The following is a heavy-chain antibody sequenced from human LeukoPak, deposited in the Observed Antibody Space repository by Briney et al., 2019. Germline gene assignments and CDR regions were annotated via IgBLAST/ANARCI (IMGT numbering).Heavy chain of an antibody. V-gene: IGHV4-31*03. CDR1: GGSISSVGYY. Sequence: SQTLSLTCTVSGGSISSVGYYWSWIRQHPGKGLEWIGDIYYSGSTYYNPSLKSRVTISVDTSKNQFSLKLSSVTAADTAVYYCARDYYDSSGYRVDAFDIWGQGTMVTVSS. J-gene: IGHJ3*02. CDR2: IYYSGST. CDR3: ARDYYDSSGYRVDAFDI. D-gene: IGHD3-22*01.